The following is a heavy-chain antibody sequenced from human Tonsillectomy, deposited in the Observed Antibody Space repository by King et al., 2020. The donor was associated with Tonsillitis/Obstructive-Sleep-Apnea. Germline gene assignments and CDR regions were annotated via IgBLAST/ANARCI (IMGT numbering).Heavy chain of an antibody. CDR3: ARGLDDNGDYVPFDI. Sequence: VQLVESGAEVKKPGASVKVSCKASGYRSTTHYMHWVRQAPGQGLEWMGVINPSDGGTTYAQKFQGRVTITRDTSTSTVNMELSSLGSEDTAVYYCARGLDDNGDYVPFDIWGQGTMVTVST. J-gene: IGHJ3*02. CDR1: GYRSTTHY. CDR2: INPSDGGT. D-gene: IGHD4-17*01. V-gene: IGHV1-46*01.